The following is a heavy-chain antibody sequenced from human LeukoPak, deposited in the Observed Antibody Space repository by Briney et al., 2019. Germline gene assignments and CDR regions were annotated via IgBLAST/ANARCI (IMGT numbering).Heavy chain of an antibody. CDR3: ARGRGSYYMDV. CDR1: GGSISSSSYY. Sequence: SETLSLTCTVSGGSISSSSYYWGWIRQPPGKGLEWIGSIYYSGSTYYNPSLKSRVTISVDTSKNQFSLKLSSVTAADTAVYYCARGRGSYYMDVWGKGTTVTVSS. V-gene: IGHV4-39*07. CDR2: IYYSGST. J-gene: IGHJ6*03. D-gene: IGHD3-10*01.